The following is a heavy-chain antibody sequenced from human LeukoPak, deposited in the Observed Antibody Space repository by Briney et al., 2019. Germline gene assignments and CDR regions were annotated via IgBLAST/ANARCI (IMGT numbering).Heavy chain of an antibody. J-gene: IGHJ6*03. CDR3: ARQVRGASSWYYYYYYMDV. Sequence: SETLSLTCTVSGGSISSNTYYWGWIRQPPGKGLEWIGSIYYSGSTYYNPSLKSRVTISVDTSKNQFSLKLSSVTAADTAVYYCARQVRGASSWYYYYYYMDVWGKGTTVTISS. D-gene: IGHD6-13*01. CDR2: IYYSGST. V-gene: IGHV4-39*01. CDR1: GGSISSNTYY.